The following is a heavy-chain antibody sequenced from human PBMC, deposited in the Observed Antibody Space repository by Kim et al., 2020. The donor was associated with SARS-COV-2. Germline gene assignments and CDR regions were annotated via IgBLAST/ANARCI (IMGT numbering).Heavy chain of an antibody. CDR2: ISGYNGNT. J-gene: IGHJ3*02. CDR1: GYTFTSNG. D-gene: IGHD3-22*01. V-gene: IGHV1-18*01. CDR3: ARDKRTTMRVVLIGDDAFDI. Sequence: ASVKVSCKASGYTFTSNGISWVRQAPGQGLEWMGWISGYNGNTNYARKFQGRVTMTTDTSTSTAYMELRSLRSDDTAVYYCARDKRTTMRVVLIGDDAFDIWGQAAMVTVS.